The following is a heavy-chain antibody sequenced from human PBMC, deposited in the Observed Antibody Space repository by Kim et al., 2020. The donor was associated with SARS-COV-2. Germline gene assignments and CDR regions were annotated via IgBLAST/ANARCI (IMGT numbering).Heavy chain of an antibody. CDR2: INAGNGNT. CDR3: ARGVWGPTSEWELDY. CDR1: GYTFTSYA. Sequence: ASVKVSCKASGYTFTSYAMHWVRQAPGQRLEWMGWINAGNGNTKYSQKFQGRVTITRDTSASTAYMELSSLRSEDTAVYYCARGVWGPTSEWELDYWGQGTLVTVSS. D-gene: IGHD1-26*01. V-gene: IGHV1-3*01. J-gene: IGHJ4*02.